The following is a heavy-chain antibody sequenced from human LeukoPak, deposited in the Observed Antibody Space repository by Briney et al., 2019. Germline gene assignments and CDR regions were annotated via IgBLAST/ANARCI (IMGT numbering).Heavy chain of an antibody. D-gene: IGHD3-3*01. CDR1: GFTFSSYG. CDR3: AKDGYDFWSGYYTSDY. Sequence: PGGSLRLSCAASGFTFSSYGMHWVRQAPGKGLEWVAFIRYDGSNKYYADSVKGRFTISRDNSKNTLYLQMNSLRAEDTAVYYCAKDGYDFWSGYYTSDYWGQGTLVTVSS. V-gene: IGHV3-30*02. CDR2: IRYDGSNK. J-gene: IGHJ4*02.